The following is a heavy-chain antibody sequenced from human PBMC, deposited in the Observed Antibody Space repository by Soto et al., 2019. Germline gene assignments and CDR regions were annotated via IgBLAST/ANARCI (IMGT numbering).Heavy chain of an antibody. CDR3: VRGGYSYGIYGMDV. V-gene: IGHV4-30-2*01. J-gene: IGHJ6*02. D-gene: IGHD5-18*01. Sequence: SETLSLTCAVSGGSISSGGYSWSWIRQPPGKGLEWIGYIYHSGSTYYNPSLKSRVTISVDTSKNQFSLKLSSVTAADTAVYYCVRGGYSYGIYGMDVWGQGTTVTVSS. CDR2: IYHSGST. CDR1: GGSISSGGYS.